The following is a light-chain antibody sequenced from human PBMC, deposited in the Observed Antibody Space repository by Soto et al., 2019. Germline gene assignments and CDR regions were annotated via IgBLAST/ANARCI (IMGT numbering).Light chain of an antibody. CDR1: QSVSSN. CDR2: GAS. Sequence: EIVMTQSPATLSVSPGERATLSCWASQSVSSNLAWYQQIPGQAPRLLIYGASTRATGIPARFSGSGSGTEFTLTISSLQPDDFATYYCQHYNTYSSTFGQGTKVDIK. J-gene: IGKJ1*01. V-gene: IGKV3-15*01. CDR3: QHYNTYSST.